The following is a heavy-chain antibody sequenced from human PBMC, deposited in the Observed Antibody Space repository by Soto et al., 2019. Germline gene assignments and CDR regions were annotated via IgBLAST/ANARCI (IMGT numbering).Heavy chain of an antibody. Sequence: EVQLVESGGGLVQAGGSLRLSCAASGFTVSSKYMSWVRQAPGKGLESVSIIYNGGSTFYADSVKGRFTIPRDTSKNTLYRQMNSLRGEDTVVYYCATGGGPDWFDPWGQGTLVTVSS. V-gene: IGHV3-66*01. J-gene: IGHJ5*02. D-gene: IGHD1-26*01. CDR3: ATGGGPDWFDP. CDR2: IYNGGST. CDR1: GFTVSSKY.